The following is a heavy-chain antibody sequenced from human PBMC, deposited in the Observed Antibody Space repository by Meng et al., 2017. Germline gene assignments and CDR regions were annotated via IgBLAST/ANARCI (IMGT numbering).Heavy chain of an antibody. CDR2: INSDGSST. V-gene: IGHV3-74*01. D-gene: IGHD3-10*01. J-gene: IGHJ4*02. Sequence: GGPLRLSCAASGFTFSSYWMHWVRQAPGKGLVWVSRINSDGSSTSYADSVKGRFTISRDNAKNTLYLQMNSLRAEDTAVYYCASQSLWFGEDYWGQGTLVTVSS. CDR3: ASQSLWFGEDY. CDR1: GFTFSSYW.